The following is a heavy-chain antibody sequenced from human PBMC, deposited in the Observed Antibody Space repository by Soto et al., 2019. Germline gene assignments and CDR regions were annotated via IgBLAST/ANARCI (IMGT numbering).Heavy chain of an antibody. CDR3: ARDRIGYCTNGVCYTEYYFDY. CDR2: IYHSGST. CDR1: SGSISSSNW. Sequence: SETLSLTCAVSSGSISSSNWWSWVRQPPGKGLEWIGEIYHSGSTNYNPSLKSRVTISVDKSKNQFSLKLSSVTAADTAVYYCARDRIGYCTNGVCYTEYYFDYWGQGTLVTVSS. D-gene: IGHD2-8*01. J-gene: IGHJ4*02. V-gene: IGHV4-4*02.